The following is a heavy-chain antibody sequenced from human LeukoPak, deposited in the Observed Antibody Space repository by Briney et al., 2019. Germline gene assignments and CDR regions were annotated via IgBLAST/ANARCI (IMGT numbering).Heavy chain of an antibody. CDR3: ARDSAGSYYNPNRVRYFDY. D-gene: IGHD3-10*01. J-gene: IGHJ4*02. V-gene: IGHV1-46*01. Sequence: GASVKVSCKASGYTFTNYYMHWVRQAPGQGLEWMGLINPSGGSTSYAQKFQGRVTMTRDTSTSTVYMELSSLRSEDTAVYYCARDSAGSYYNPNRVRYFDYWGQGTLVTVSS. CDR2: INPSGGST. CDR1: GYTFTNYY.